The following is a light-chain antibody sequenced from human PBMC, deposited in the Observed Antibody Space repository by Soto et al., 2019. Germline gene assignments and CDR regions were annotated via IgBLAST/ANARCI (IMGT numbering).Light chain of an antibody. CDR1: QSVTSNS. CDR3: QQYGSSPRT. Sequence: EIVLTQFPGTLSLSPGERATLSCRASQSVTSNSLAWYQQKPGQAPRLLISGASSRATGIPDRFTGSGSGTDFTLTISRLEPEDFAVYYCQQYGSSPRTFGQGTKVDIK. J-gene: IGKJ1*01. CDR2: GAS. V-gene: IGKV3-20*01.